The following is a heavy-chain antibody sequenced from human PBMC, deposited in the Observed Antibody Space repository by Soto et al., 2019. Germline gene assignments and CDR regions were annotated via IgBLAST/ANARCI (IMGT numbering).Heavy chain of an antibody. CDR1: GDSFSSGDYK. CDR2: TYYSGYT. J-gene: IGHJ4*02. D-gene: IGHD4-17*01. Sequence: QVQLQESGPGLVKPSQTLSLTCTVSGDSFSSGDYKWSWIRQPPGKGLEWIGYTYYSGYTYNNPSLKSRLTMSVDTSKNQFSLKLNSVTAADAAVYYCDRSGDYVAFDYWGQGTLVTVS. V-gene: IGHV4-30-4*01. CDR3: DRSGDYVAFDY.